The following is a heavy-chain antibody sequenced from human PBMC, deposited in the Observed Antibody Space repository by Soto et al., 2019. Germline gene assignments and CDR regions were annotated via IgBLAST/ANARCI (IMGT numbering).Heavy chain of an antibody. CDR1: GFTFSSYG. D-gene: IGHD1-26*01. V-gene: IGHV3-33*01. CDR2: IWYDGSNK. CDR3: ARKTRVGGSTTPYYYYGMDV. Sequence: ALRLSCAASGFTFSSYGMHWVRQAPGKGLEWVAVIWYDGSNKYYADSVKGRFTISRDNSKNTLYLQMNSLRAEDTAVYYCARKTRVGGSTTPYYYYGMDVWGQGTTVTVSS. J-gene: IGHJ6*02.